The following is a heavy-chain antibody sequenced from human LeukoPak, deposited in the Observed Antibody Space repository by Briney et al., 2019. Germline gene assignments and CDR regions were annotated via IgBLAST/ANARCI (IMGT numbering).Heavy chain of an antibody. CDR1: GYTXTGYY. D-gene: IGHD4-17*01. V-gene: IGHV1-2*02. Sequence: ASVKVSCKASGYTXTGYYIDRVRQAPGQGLEWMGWINSDSGGTNYAQKFQGRVTMTRDTSTSTAYMELSSLRSDDTAFYYCARDTITVTTPYFDYWGQGTLVTVPS. CDR3: ARDTITVTTPYFDY. CDR2: INSDSGGT. J-gene: IGHJ4*02.